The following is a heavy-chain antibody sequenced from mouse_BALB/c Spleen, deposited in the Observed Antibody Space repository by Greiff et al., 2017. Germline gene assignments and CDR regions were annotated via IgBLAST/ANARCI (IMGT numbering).Heavy chain of an antibody. CDR1: GYTFTSYY. D-gene: IGHD2-14*01. V-gene: IGHV1S16*01. CDR3: TGAYYRYDGFAY. CDR2: INPSNGGT. Sequence: QVQLKQSGAELVRPGTSVKISCKASGYTFTSYYMYWVKQRPGQGLEWIGEINPSNGGTNFNEKFKSKATLTVDKSSSTAYMQLSSLTSEDSAVYYCTGAYYRYDGFAYWGQGTLVTVSA. J-gene: IGHJ3*01.